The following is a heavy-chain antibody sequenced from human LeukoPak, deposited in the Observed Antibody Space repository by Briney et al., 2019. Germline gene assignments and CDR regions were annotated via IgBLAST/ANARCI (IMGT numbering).Heavy chain of an antibody. CDR1: GYTFTSYD. D-gene: IGHD2-2*02. J-gene: IGHJ5*02. V-gene: IGHV1-8*01. CDR2: MNPNSGNT. CDR3: ASVAIRCSSTSCYRKGWFDP. Sequence: ASVKVSCKASGYTFTSYDINWVRQATGQGLEWMGWMNPNSGNTGYAQKFQGRVTMTRNTSISTAYMELSSLRSEDTAVYYCASVAIRCSSTSCYRKGWFDPWGQEPWSPSPQ.